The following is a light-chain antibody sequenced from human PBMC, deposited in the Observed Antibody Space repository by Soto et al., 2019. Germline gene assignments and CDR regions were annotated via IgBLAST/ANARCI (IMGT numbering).Light chain of an antibody. CDR1: NIGITR. CDR2: DDT. CDR3: QVWDRTSERDV. V-gene: IGLV3-21*02. Sequence: SYELTQPPSVSVAPGQTAKITCGGDNIGITRVHWYQQRPGQAPLLVVYDDTDRPSGIPERFSGSNSENTATLTISRVEAGDEGDYYCQVWDRTSERDVFATGTKVTVL. J-gene: IGLJ1*01.